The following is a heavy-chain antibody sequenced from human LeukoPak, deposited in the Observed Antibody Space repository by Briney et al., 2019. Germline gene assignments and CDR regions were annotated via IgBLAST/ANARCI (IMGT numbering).Heavy chain of an antibody. CDR3: ARDYCGSGRCYVDY. CDR2: IFHSGTT. CDR1: GGSISNGAYS. D-gene: IGHD2-21*01. J-gene: IGHJ4*02. V-gene: IGHV4-31*03. Sequence: PSETLSLTCTVSGGSISNGAYSWSWIRQQQGKGLEWIGYIFHSGTTYYNPSLKSRLTISVDTSKNQFSLKLSSVTAADTALYHCARDYCGSGRCYVDYWGQGTLVTVSA.